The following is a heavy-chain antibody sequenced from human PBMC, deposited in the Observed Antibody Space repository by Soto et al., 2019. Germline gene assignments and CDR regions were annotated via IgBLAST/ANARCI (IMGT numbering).Heavy chain of an antibody. CDR2: IYSGGST. V-gene: IGHV3-66*01. D-gene: IGHD6-19*01. Sequence: PGGSLRLSCAASGFTFSSYGMHWVRQAPGKGLEWVSVIYSGGSTYYADSVRGRFTISRDNSKNTLYLQMNSLRAEDTAVYYCARDGSGSGWSPTFDYWGQGTLVTVS. CDR1: GFTFSSYG. J-gene: IGHJ4*02. CDR3: ARDGSGSGWSPTFDY.